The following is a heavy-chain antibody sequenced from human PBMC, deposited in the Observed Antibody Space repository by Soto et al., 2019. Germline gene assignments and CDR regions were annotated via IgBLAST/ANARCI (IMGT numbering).Heavy chain of an antibody. CDR2: IDSSGSTK. V-gene: IGHV3-48*02. CDR1: GFTFSSNK. J-gene: IGHJ4*02. Sequence: EVQLVESGGGLVQPGGSLRLSCAASGFTFSSNKMNWVRQAPGKGLEWISYIDSSGSTKYYADSVKGRFTISRDNAKNSLYLQMNRLRDEDTAVYYCACYIDRGDPVGDYWGQGTLVTVSS. CDR3: ACYIDRGDPVGDY. D-gene: IGHD4-17*01.